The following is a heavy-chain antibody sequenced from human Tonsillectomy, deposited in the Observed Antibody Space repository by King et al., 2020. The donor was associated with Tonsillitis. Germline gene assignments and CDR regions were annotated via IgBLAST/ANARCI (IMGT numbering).Heavy chain of an antibody. Sequence: QLVQSGGGVVQPGRSLRLSCAASGFTFSSYGMHWVRQAPGKGLEWVAVIWYDGSNKYYADSVKGRFTISRDNSKNTLYLQMNSLRADDTAVYYCARDCSSTSCYLGAFDIWGQGTMVTVSS. J-gene: IGHJ3*02. D-gene: IGHD2-2*01. V-gene: IGHV3-33*01. CDR3: ARDCSSTSCYLGAFDI. CDR2: IWYDGSNK. CDR1: GFTFSSYG.